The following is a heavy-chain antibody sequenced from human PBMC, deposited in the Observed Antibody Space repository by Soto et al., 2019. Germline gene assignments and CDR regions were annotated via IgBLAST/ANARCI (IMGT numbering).Heavy chain of an antibody. V-gene: IGHV1-69*01. Sequence: QVQLVQSGAEVKKPGSSVKVSCKASGGTFSSYAISWVRQAPGQRLEWMGGIIPILGTANYAQKIQGRVTITADESTSTAYMELSSLSSEDTAVYYCARSRGYPTLMCWSYSPGDYWGQGTLVTVSS. D-gene: IGHD1-26*01. CDR1: GGTFSSYA. CDR2: IIPILGTA. CDR3: ARSRGYPTLMCWSYSPGDY. J-gene: IGHJ4*02.